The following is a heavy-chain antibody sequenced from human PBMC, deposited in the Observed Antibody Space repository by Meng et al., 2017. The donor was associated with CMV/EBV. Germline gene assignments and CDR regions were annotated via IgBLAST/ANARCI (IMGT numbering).Heavy chain of an antibody. CDR2: IIPIFGTA. V-gene: IGHV1-69*05. CDR3: ARSYCGGDCPFQH. CDR1: GGTFSSYA. Sequence: SVKVSCKASGGTFSSYAISWVRQAPGQGLEWMGGIIPIFGTANYAQKFQGRVTITTDESTSTAYMELSRLRSDDTAVYYCARSYCGGDCPFQHWGQGTLVTVSS. D-gene: IGHD2-21*01. J-gene: IGHJ1*01.